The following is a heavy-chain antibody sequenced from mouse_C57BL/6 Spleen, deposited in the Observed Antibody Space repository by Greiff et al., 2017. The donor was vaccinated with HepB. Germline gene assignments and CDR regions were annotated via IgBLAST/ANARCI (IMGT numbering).Heavy chain of an antibody. J-gene: IGHJ1*03. D-gene: IGHD1-1*01. CDR2: IDPEDGET. CDR3: ARGHYYGSSYGYFDV. Sequence: VQLQQSGAELVKPGASVKLSCTASGFNIKDYYMHWVKQRTEQGLEWIGRIDPEDGETKYAPKFQGKATITADTSSNTAYLQLSSLTSEDTAVYYCARGHYYGSSYGYFDVWAQGPRSPSPQ. CDR1: GFNIKDYY. V-gene: IGHV14-2*01.